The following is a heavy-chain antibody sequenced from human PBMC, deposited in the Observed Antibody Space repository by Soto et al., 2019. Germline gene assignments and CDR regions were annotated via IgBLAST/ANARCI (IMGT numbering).Heavy chain of an antibody. V-gene: IGHV1-18*01. CDR3: ARDMGPYAVGAAAEQFDY. Sequence: ASVKVSCKASGYTFTSYGISWVRQAPGQGLEWMGWISAYNGNTNYAQKLQGRVTMTTDTSTSTAYMELRSLISDDTAVYYCARDMGPYAVGAAAEQFDYWGQGTLVTVSS. J-gene: IGHJ4*02. CDR2: ISAYNGNT. CDR1: GYTFTSYG. D-gene: IGHD6-13*01.